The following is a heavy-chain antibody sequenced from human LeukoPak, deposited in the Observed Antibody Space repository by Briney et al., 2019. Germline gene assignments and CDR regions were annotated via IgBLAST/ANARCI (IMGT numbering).Heavy chain of an antibody. Sequence: GGSLRLSCSASGFTFSDYDMNWVRQAPGKGLEWVSSISGLSSYTYYGESVKGRFSISRDNAKNSLYLQMNSLGAEDTATYYCGRAFPPLRTSSAGDLWGQGILVTASS. CDR1: GFTFSDYD. V-gene: IGHV3-21*01. D-gene: IGHD3-16*01. CDR2: ISGLSSYT. CDR3: GRAFPPLRTSSAGDL. J-gene: IGHJ4*02.